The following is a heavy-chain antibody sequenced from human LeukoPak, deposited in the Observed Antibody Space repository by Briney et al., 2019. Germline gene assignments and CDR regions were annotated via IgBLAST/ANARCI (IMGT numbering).Heavy chain of an antibody. J-gene: IGHJ4*02. V-gene: IGHV3-49*03. CDR3: TSSAMPLAFDY. Sequence: PGGSLRLSCAASGLTFSSYSMNWFRQAPGKGLEWVGFIRSQTYGGTTEYAASVKGRFIISRDDSKSIAYLQMNSLKTEDTAVYYCTSSAMPLAFDYWGQGTLVTVSS. D-gene: IGHD2-2*01. CDR1: GLTFSSYS. CDR2: IRSQTYGGTT.